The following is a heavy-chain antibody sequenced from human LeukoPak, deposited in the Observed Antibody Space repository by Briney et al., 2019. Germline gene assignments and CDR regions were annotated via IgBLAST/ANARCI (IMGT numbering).Heavy chain of an antibody. D-gene: IGHD3-22*01. CDR2: IYHSGST. Sequence: PSETLSLTCTVSGYSISSGYYWGWIRQPPGQGLEWIGSIYHSGSTYYNPSLKSRVTISVDTSKNQFSLKLSSVTAADTAVYYCASSEYYYDSSGYYNQYFDYWGQGTLVTVSS. J-gene: IGHJ4*02. CDR1: GYSISSGYY. V-gene: IGHV4-38-2*02. CDR3: ASSEYYYDSSGYYNQYFDY.